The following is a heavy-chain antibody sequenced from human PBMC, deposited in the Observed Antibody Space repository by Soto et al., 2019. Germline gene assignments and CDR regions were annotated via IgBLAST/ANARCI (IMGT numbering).Heavy chain of an antibody. CDR3: ARLQNFVNWSFDH. D-gene: IGHD3-3*01. CDR1: GGSIGSSPSC. CDR2: TRHSGYS. V-gene: IGHV4-39*07. Sequence: PSETLSLTCTVSGGSIGSSPSCWDWIRQPPGKGLEWIGCTRHSGYSNYSPSFKRRVTMSVDPSKNQISLKLTSVTATDTAVYYCARLQNFVNWSFDHWGQGALVTVSS. J-gene: IGHJ4*02.